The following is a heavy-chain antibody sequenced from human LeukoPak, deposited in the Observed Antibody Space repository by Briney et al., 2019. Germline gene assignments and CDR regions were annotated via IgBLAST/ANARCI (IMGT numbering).Heavy chain of an antibody. CDR1: GWPFTTHD. CDR3: ATTRRLPLLGFDS. Sequence: GASVRVSCKASGWPFTTHDINWVRQSTGQGLERLGWVNPNSGTAGYAQKFQGRVAMTRDSSISTAYLELNSLRSEDTAVYFCATTRRLPLLGFDSWGQGTLVTVSS. CDR2: VNPNSGTA. D-gene: IGHD2-15*01. J-gene: IGHJ5*01. V-gene: IGHV1-8*01.